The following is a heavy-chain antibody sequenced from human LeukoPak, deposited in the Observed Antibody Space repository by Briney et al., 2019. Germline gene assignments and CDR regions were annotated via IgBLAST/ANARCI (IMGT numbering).Heavy chain of an antibody. D-gene: IGHD3-22*01. CDR2: ISGSGGST. Sequence: QSGGSLRLSCAASGFTFSSYAMSWVRQAPGKGLEWVSAISGSGGSTYYADSVKGRFTISRDNSKNTLYLQMNSLRAEDTAVYYCAKDQGYDSSGYYLIDYWGQGTLVTVSS. J-gene: IGHJ4*02. CDR1: GFTFSSYA. CDR3: AKDQGYDSSGYYLIDY. V-gene: IGHV3-23*01.